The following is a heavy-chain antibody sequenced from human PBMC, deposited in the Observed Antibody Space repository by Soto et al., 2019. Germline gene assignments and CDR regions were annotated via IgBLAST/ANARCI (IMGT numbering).Heavy chain of an antibody. CDR1: GGSISSYY. J-gene: IGHJ4*02. Sequence: PSETLSLTCTVSGGSISSYYWSWVRQPPGKGLEWIGYIYYSGSTNYNPSLKSRVTISVDTSKNQFSLKLSSVTAADTAVYYCASGDLAVAGTGNLDYWGQGTLVTVPQ. CDR3: ASGDLAVAGTGNLDY. CDR2: IYYSGST. V-gene: IGHV4-59*01. D-gene: IGHD6-19*01.